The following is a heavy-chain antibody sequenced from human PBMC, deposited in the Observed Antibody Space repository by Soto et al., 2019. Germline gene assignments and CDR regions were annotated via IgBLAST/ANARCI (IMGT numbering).Heavy chain of an antibody. Sequence: ASVKVSCKASGYTFTNSDINWVRQAPGQGLEWMGWMNPDSGHAAYAQKFQGRVTLTTSTSTSTVYMEMRSLRSEDTAVYYCAKYYFGSRTHYSRWNYYHYGMDVWGQGTTVTVSS. CDR2: MNPDSGHA. CDR1: GYTFTNSD. J-gene: IGHJ6*02. V-gene: IGHV1-8*01. D-gene: IGHD3-10*01. CDR3: AKYYFGSRTHYSRWNYYHYGMDV.